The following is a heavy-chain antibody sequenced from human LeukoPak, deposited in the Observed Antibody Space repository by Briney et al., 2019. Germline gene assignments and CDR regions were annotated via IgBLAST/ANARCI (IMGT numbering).Heavy chain of an antibody. CDR2: IYPDDPDT. J-gene: IGHJ5*02. Sequence: GESLKISCKGSGYRFTSYWIGWVRQMPGKGLEWMGIIYPDDPDTRYSPSFEGQVTISADKSISTAYLQWSSLKASDTAMYYCAIFDFLFGEIDNWFDPWGQGTQVTVSS. CDR3: AIFDFLFGEIDNWFDP. V-gene: IGHV5-51*01. CDR1: GYRFTSYW. D-gene: IGHD3-16*01.